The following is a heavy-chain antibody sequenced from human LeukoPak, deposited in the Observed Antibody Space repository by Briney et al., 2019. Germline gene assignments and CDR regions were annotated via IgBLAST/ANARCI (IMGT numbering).Heavy chain of an antibody. CDR3: AILRTYYYDSSGYYYGGFDY. J-gene: IGHJ4*02. D-gene: IGHD3-22*01. CDR1: GFTFSSYA. V-gene: IGHV3-23*01. Sequence: GGSLRLSCAASGFTFSSYAMSWVRQAPGKGLEWVSAISGSGGSTYYADSVKGRFTISRDNSKNTLYLQMNSLGAEDTAVYYCAILRTYYYDSSGYYYGGFDYWGQGTLVTVSS. CDR2: ISGSGGST.